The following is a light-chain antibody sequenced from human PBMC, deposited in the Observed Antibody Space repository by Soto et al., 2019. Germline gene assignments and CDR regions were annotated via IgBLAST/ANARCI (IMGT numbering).Light chain of an antibody. V-gene: IGKV3-20*01. CDR3: QQYASSSWT. Sequence: EIVLTQSPGTLSLSPGQRATLACRASQSVSNRYLAWYQQKPGQAPRLLIYGASSRATGVPDRISGSGSGTDFALTINRLEAEDFAVYYCQQYASSSWTFGQGTKVDIK. CDR1: QSVSNRY. CDR2: GAS. J-gene: IGKJ1*01.